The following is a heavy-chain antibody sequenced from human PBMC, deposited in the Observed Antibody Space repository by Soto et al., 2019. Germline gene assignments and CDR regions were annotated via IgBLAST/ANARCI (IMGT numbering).Heavy chain of an antibody. V-gene: IGHV1-18*01. CDR3: ASGYCSSTSCNGGAFDI. CDR1: GYTFTSYG. D-gene: IGHD2-2*03. Sequence: ASVKVSCKASGYTFTSYGISWVRQAPGQGLEWMGWISAYNGNTNYAQKLQGRVTMTTDTSTSTAYMELRSLRSDDTAVYYCASGYCSSTSCNGGAFDIRGQRTTVTVSS. J-gene: IGHJ3*02. CDR2: ISAYNGNT.